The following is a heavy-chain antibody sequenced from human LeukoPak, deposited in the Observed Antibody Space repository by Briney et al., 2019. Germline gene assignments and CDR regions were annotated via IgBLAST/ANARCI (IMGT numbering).Heavy chain of an antibody. CDR3: AKVSYTTWGYFDY. CDR1: GFTFSSYA. Sequence: PGGSLRLSGAASGFTFSSYAMSWVRQAPGKGLEWVSTISGSGGSTYYADSVKGRFTISRDNSNNTLYLQMNSLRAEDTAVYYCAKVSYTTWGYFDYWGQGTLVTVSS. V-gene: IGHV3-23*01. CDR2: ISGSGGST. J-gene: IGHJ4*02. D-gene: IGHD7-27*01.